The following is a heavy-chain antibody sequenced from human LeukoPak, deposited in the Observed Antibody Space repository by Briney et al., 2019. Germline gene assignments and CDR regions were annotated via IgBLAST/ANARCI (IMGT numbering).Heavy chain of an antibody. CDR2: IYYSGST. Sequence: SETLSLTCTVSGGSISSSSYYWGWIRQPPGKGLEWIGSIYYSGSTYYNPSLKSRVTISVDTSKNQFSLKLSSVTAADTAVYYCGGGGWYIFDYGGRGTLATVSS. V-gene: IGHV4-39*01. J-gene: IGHJ4*02. CDR3: GGGGWYIFDY. D-gene: IGHD6-19*01. CDR1: GGSISSSSYY.